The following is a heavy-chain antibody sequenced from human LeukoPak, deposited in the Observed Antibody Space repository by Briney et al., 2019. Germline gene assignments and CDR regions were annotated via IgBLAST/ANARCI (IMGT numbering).Heavy chain of an antibody. Sequence: GTLSLTCAVSGGSISSSNWWSWVRQPPGKGLEWIGEIYHSGSTNYNPSLKSRVTISVDKSKNQFSLKLSSVTAADTAVYYCARVRIAVDEVYFDYWGQGTLVTVSS. J-gene: IGHJ4*02. CDR1: GGSISSSNW. V-gene: IGHV4-4*02. D-gene: IGHD6-19*01. CDR2: IYHSGST. CDR3: ARVRIAVDEVYFDY.